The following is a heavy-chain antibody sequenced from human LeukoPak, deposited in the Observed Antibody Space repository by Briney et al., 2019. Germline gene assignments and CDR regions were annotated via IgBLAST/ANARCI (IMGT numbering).Heavy chain of an antibody. CDR3: ARAIAVAGNWFDP. D-gene: IGHD6-19*01. V-gene: IGHV4-59*05. J-gene: IGHJ5*02. CDR1: GGSISTYQ. CDR2: IYYSGST. Sequence: SETLSLTCSVSGGSISTYQWSWVRQPPGKGLEWIGSIYYSGSTYYNPSLKSRVTISVDTSKNQFSLKLSSVTAADTAVYYCARAIAVAGNWFDPWGQGTLVTVSS.